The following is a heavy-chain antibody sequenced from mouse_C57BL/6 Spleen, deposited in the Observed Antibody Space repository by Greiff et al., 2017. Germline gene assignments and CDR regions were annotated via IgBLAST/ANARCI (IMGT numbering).Heavy chain of an antibody. J-gene: IGHJ4*01. V-gene: IGHV1-55*01. CDR2: IYPGSGST. CDR1: GYTFTSYW. D-gene: IGHD2-5*01. Sequence: QVQLQQSGAELVKPGASVKMSCKASGYTFTSYWITWVKQRPGQGLEWIGDIYPGSGSTNYNEKFKSKATLTVDTSSSTAYMQLSSLTSEDSAVYYCARPYYSNSYAMDYWGQGTSVTVSS. CDR3: ARPYYSNSYAMDY.